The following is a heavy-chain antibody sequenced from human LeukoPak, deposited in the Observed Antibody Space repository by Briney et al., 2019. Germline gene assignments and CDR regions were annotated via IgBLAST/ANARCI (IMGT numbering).Heavy chain of an antibody. J-gene: IGHJ5*02. CDR3: ARGIWGDLSWFDP. Sequence: SETLSLTCTVSGGSISSGAYYWSWIRQHPGKGLEWIGYIYYSGSTYYNPSLKSRVTISVDTSKNQFSLKLTSMTAADTAVCYCARGIWGDLSWFDPWGQGTLVTVSS. CDR1: GGSISSGAYY. D-gene: IGHD3-16*01. V-gene: IGHV4-31*03. CDR2: IYYSGST.